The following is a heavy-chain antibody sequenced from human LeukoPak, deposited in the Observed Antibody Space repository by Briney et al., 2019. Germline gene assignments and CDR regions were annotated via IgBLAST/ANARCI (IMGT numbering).Heavy chain of an antibody. CDR1: GGSFSGYY. J-gene: IGHJ5*02. D-gene: IGHD3-16*02. Sequence: SETLSLTCAVYGGSFSGYYWSWIRQPPGKGLEWIGEINHSGSTNYNPSLKSRVTISVDTSKNQFPLKLSSVTAADTAVYYCARGDYVWGSYRVRVNWFDPWGQGTLVTVSS. CDR2: INHSGST. V-gene: IGHV4-34*01. CDR3: ARGDYVWGSYRVRVNWFDP.